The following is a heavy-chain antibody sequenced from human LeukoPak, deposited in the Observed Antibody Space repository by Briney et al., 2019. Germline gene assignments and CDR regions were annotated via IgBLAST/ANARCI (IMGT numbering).Heavy chain of an antibody. D-gene: IGHD3-10*02. J-gene: IGHJ4*02. CDR2: DGHT. CDR1: GGSVSSGYFH. CDR3: ATYYVGGGGRGH. Sequence: PSETLSLTCTVSGGSVSSGYFHWSWIRQAPGRGLEWIGHDGHTNYNPTLRSRVTISIDTSSNQFSLRLNSVTAADTGVYYCATYYVGGGGRGHWGPGTLGTVSS. V-gene: IGHV4-61*01.